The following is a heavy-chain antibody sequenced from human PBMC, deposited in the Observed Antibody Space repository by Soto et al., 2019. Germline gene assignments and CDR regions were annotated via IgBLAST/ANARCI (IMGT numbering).Heavy chain of an antibody. CDR3: ANEVLVVPAAMTAF. D-gene: IGHD2-2*01. J-gene: IGHJ4*02. CDR2: ISGSGGST. Sequence: GGSLRLSCAASGFTFSSYAMSWVRQAPGKGLEWVSAISGSGGSTYYADSVKGRFTISRDNSKNTLYLQMNSLRAEDTAVYYCANEVLVVPAAMTAFWGQGTLVTVSS. V-gene: IGHV3-23*01. CDR1: GFTFSSYA.